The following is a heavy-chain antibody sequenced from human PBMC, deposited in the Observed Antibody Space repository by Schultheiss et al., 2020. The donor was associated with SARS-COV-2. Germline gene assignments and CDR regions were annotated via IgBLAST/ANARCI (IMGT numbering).Heavy chain of an antibody. CDR1: GGSISSGGYY. CDR3: ARGYCSSTSCYRYYYYYMDV. J-gene: IGHJ6*03. Sequence: SETLSLTCTVSGGSISSGGYYWSWIRQPPGKGLEWIGYIYYSGSTNYNPSLKSRVTISVDTSKNQFSLKLSSVTAADTAVYYCARGYCSSTSCYRYYYYYMDVWGKGTTVTVSS. D-gene: IGHD2-2*01. CDR2: IYYSGST. V-gene: IGHV4-61*08.